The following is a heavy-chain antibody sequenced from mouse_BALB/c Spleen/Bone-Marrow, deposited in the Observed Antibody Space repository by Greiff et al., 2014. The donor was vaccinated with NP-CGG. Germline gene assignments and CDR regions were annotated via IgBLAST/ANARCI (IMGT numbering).Heavy chain of an antibody. Sequence: VQLQQSGPGLVKPSQTVSLTCTVTGISITTGNYRWSWIRQFPGNKLEWIGYIYYSDTITYNPSLTSRTTITRDTSKNQFFLEMNSLTAEDTATYYCARELYYFDYWGQGTTLTVSS. V-gene: IGHV3-5*02. CDR2: IYYSDTI. CDR1: GISITTGNYR. J-gene: IGHJ2*01. CDR3: ARELYYFDY.